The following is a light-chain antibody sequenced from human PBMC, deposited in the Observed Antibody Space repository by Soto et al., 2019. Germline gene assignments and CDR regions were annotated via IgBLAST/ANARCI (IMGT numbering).Light chain of an antibody. CDR2: AAS. Sequence: AIQITQSPSSLSAYVGYRVAITSRSSRDIGNDLGWYQQKPGKAPKHLIFAASNLQSGVPSRFSGAGSGTDFTLTISSLQADDFATYYCLQHFNFSSKFGQGTKV. J-gene: IGKJ1*01. V-gene: IGKV1-6*01. CDR1: RDIGND. CDR3: LQHFNFSSK.